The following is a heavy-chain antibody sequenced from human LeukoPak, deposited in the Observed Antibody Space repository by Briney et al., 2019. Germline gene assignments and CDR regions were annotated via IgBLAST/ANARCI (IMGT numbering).Heavy chain of an antibody. J-gene: IGHJ4*02. D-gene: IGHD5-12*01. V-gene: IGHV4-34*01. CDR3: ARGWWLRGSFDY. CDR1: GGSFSGYY. CDR2: INHSGST. Sequence: SETLSLTCAVSGGSFSGYYWSWIRQPPGKGLEWIGEINHSGSTNYNPSLKSRVTISVDTSKNQFSLKLSSVTAADTAVYYCARGWWLRGSFDYWRQGTPVTVSS.